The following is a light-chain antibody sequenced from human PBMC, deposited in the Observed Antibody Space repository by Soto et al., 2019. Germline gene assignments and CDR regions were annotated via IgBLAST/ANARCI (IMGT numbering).Light chain of an antibody. CDR2: GIT. CDR3: QSYDSSLSGWV. Sequence: QLVLTQPPSVSGAPGQRVTISCTGTSSNIGAGYDVHWYQHLPGTAPKLLIYGITNRPSGIPDRFSGSKSGTSASLAITGLQAEDEADYHCQSYDSSLSGWVFGGGTKLTVL. V-gene: IGLV1-40*01. J-gene: IGLJ3*02. CDR1: SSNIGAGYD.